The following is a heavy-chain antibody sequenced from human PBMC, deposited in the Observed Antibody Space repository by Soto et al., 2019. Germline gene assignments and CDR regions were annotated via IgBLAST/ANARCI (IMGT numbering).Heavy chain of an antibody. CDR2: INHSGST. J-gene: IGHJ4*02. CDR3: AIYDFWSGYDF. V-gene: IGHV4-34*01. D-gene: IGHD3-3*01. CDR1: GGSFSGYY. Sequence: SETLSLTCAVYGGSFSGYYWSWIRQPPGKGLEWIGEINHSGSTNYNPSLKSRVTISVDTSKNQFSLKLSSVTAADTAVYYCAIYDFWSGYDFRGQGTLVTVSS.